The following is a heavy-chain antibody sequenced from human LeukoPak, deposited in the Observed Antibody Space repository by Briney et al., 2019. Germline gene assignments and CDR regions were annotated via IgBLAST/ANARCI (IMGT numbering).Heavy chain of an antibody. J-gene: IGHJ3*01. V-gene: IGHV3-23*01. Sequence: GGSLRLSCTASGFIFRTCAMSWVRKTPGKRLEWVSAISGRGGTTYYADSVKGRFTISRDNSKNTLFLQMNSLRAEDTAVYYCAKDRSSSSWFDGYDFWGQGTMVTVSS. CDR1: GFIFRTCA. CDR3: AKDRSSSSWFDGYDF. D-gene: IGHD6-13*01. CDR2: ISGRGGTT.